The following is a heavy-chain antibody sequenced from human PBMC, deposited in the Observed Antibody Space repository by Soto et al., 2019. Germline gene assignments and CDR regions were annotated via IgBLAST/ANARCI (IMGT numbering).Heavy chain of an antibody. CDR1: GFTFSSYG. CDR3: ARERHSSSWTRRG. D-gene: IGHD6-13*01. V-gene: IGHV3-33*01. Sequence: GGSLRLSCAASGFTFSSYGMHWVRQAPGKGLEWVAVIWYDGSNKYYADTVKGRFTITRDNSKNPFFLKMNGLRAEDTAVYYCARERHSSSWTRRGGGQGTRVTVSS. CDR2: IWYDGSNK. J-gene: IGHJ4*02.